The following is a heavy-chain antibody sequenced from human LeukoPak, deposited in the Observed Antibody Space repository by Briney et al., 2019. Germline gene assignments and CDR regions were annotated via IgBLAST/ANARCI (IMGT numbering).Heavy chain of an antibody. Sequence: GGSLRLSCAASGFTFNSYVMHWVRQAPGKGLEWVAVISYDGSNKYYADSVKGRFTISRDNSKNTLYLQMNSLRAEDTAVYYCAKEPSGSNWFDPWGQGTLVTVSS. CDR3: AKEPSGSNWFDP. CDR1: GFTFNSYV. D-gene: IGHD1-26*01. CDR2: ISYDGSNK. V-gene: IGHV3-30*18. J-gene: IGHJ5*02.